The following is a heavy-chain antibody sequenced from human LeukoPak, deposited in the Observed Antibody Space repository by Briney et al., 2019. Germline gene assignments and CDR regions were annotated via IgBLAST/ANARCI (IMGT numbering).Heavy chain of an antibody. J-gene: IGHJ6*02. CDR2: IWYDGSNK. CDR3: ARDLTHVGFECYYYYGMDV. V-gene: IGHV3-33*01. Sequence: GRSLRLCCAASGLTFSSYGMHWVRQAPGKGLEWVAVIWYDGSNKYYADSVKGRFTISRDNSKNTLYLQMNSLRAEDTAVYYCARDLTHVGFECYYYYGMDVWGQGTTVTVSS. CDR1: GLTFSSYG. D-gene: IGHD2-15*01.